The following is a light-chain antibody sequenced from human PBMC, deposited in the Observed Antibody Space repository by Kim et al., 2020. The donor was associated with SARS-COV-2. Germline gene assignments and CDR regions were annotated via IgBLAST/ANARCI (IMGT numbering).Light chain of an antibody. V-gene: IGKV3-20*01. CDR3: HQYATSPLT. CDR1: QNVGRNY. Sequence: EIVLTQSPGALSLSPGERATLSCRASQNVGRNYIAWYQQKPGQTPRLVIYDASSRATGIPDRVSGSGSGTDFTLSISGLEAEDFAVYYCHQYATSPLTFGQETRLEIK. CDR2: DAS. J-gene: IGKJ5*01.